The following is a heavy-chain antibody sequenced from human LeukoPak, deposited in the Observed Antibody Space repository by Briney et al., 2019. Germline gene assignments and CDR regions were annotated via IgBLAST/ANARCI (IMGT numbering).Heavy chain of an antibody. Sequence: PGGSLRLSCAASGFTFSSYSMNWVRQAPGKGLKWVSSISSSSSYIYYADSVKGRFTISRDNAKNSLYLQMNSLRAEDTAVYYCARDYRTPFEARPFDYWGQGTLVTVSS. J-gene: IGHJ4*02. D-gene: IGHD3-16*01. V-gene: IGHV3-21*01. CDR2: ISSSSSYI. CDR1: GFTFSSYS. CDR3: ARDYRTPFEARPFDY.